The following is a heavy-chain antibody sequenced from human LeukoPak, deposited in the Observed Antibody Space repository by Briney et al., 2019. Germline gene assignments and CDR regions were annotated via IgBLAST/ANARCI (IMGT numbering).Heavy chain of an antibody. V-gene: IGHV1-69*13. Sequence: SVKVSCKASGGTFSSYAISWVRQAPGQGLEWMGGIIPIFGTANYAQKFQGRVTITADESTSTAYMGLSSLRSEDTAVYYCARAAIAVAGTGGYYYMDVWGKGTTVTVSS. CDR2: IIPIFGTA. CDR1: GGTFSSYA. CDR3: ARAAIAVAGTGGYYYMDV. D-gene: IGHD6-19*01. J-gene: IGHJ6*03.